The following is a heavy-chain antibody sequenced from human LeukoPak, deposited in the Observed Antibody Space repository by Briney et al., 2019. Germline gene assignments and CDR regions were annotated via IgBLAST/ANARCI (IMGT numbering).Heavy chain of an antibody. CDR2: IKQDGSEK. J-gene: IGHJ4*02. Sequence: GGSLRLSCGASGFIIISYRVSWVRKAPGKGLEWVANIKQDGSEKYYVDSVKGRFTISRDNAKHSLYLQMHSLRAEDMAVYYCTRDAIGITTYDSYFENWGQGTLVTVSS. CDR1: GFIIISYR. CDR3: TRDAIGITTYDSYFEN. V-gene: IGHV3-7*01. D-gene: IGHD3-22*01.